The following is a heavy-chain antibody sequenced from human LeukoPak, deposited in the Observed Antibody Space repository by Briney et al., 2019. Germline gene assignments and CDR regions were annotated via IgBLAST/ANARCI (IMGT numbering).Heavy chain of an antibody. Sequence: PSETLSLTCSVSGGSISRHYWTWIRQPPGKGLEWIGFVHHSGSTNYNPSLKSRVTTSLDTSKNQISLHLRSVTAADTAVYYCARPKAAGAFDYWGQGIRAIVSS. D-gene: IGHD6-13*01. CDR1: GGSISRHY. V-gene: IGHV4-59*11. CDR2: VHHSGST. CDR3: ARPKAAGAFDY. J-gene: IGHJ4*02.